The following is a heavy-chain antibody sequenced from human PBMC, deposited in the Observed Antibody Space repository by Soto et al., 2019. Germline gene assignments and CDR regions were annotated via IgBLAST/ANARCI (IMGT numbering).Heavy chain of an antibody. J-gene: IGHJ3*01. Sequence: SETLSLTCTVSGGSITGGSISSTTYYWGWMRQPPGKGLEWIASFFIGGNTYYNPSLKSRVTTSVDTSKNQFSLKLSSVTAAETAVYYCASLWITGSYYDPFSFSGQGTIVPVSS. CDR1: GGSITGGSISSTTYY. CDR2: FFIGGNT. D-gene: IGHD1-26*01. CDR3: ASLWITGSYYDPFSF. V-gene: IGHV4-39*01.